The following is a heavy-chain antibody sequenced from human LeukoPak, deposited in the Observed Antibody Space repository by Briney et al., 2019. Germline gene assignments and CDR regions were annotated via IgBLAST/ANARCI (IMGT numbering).Heavy chain of an antibody. Sequence: GGSLRLSCAASGFTFSSYSMNWVRQAPGKGLEWVSSISTSSSYIYYADSVKGRFTISRDNAKNSLYLQMNSLRAEDTAVYYCAQTGGSGIVVVISKEYYFDSWGQGTLVTVSS. CDR2: ISTSSSYI. CDR1: GFTFSSYS. J-gene: IGHJ4*02. V-gene: IGHV3-21*04. CDR3: AQTGGSGIVVVISKEYYFDS. D-gene: IGHD3-22*01.